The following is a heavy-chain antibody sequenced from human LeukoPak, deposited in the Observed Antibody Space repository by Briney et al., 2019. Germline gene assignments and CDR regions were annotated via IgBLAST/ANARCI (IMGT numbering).Heavy chain of an antibody. CDR3: AKEVAGHDTGWLHAFDI. J-gene: IGHJ3*02. V-gene: IGHV3-48*04. CDR2: ISSIRANAI. CDR1: GFSCSDYA. D-gene: IGHD6-19*01. Sequence: GGSLSPSCAASGFSCSDYAMKSVSLAAGEGLEWLSYISSIRANAIYYSDSVRGRFTISRDDAKNSLYLQMHSLRVDDTAVYYCAKEVAGHDTGWLHAFDIWGQGAMVTVSS.